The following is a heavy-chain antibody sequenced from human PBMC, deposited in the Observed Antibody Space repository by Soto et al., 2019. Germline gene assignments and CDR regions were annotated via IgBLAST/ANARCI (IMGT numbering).Heavy chain of an antibody. CDR1: GGSISSYY. CDR3: ARAPAPLYSSSCYYGEY. D-gene: IGHD6-13*01. CDR2: IYYGGST. Sequence: PSETLSLTCTVSGGSISSYYWSWIRQPPGKGLEWIGYIYYGGSTNYNPSLKSRVTISVDTSKNQFSLKLSSVTAADTAVYYCARAPAPLYSSSCYYGEYWGQGTLVTVS. J-gene: IGHJ4*02. V-gene: IGHV4-59*01.